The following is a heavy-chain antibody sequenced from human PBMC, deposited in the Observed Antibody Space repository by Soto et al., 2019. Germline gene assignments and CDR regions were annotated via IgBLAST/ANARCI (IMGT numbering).Heavy chain of an antibody. CDR1: GGSLSSGGYS. Sequence: SETLSPTCAVSGGSLSSGGYSWSWIRQPPGKGLEWIGYIYHSGSTYYNPSLKSRFTISRDNAKNSLYLQMNSLRDEDTAVYYCAREGGDLDYFDYWGQGTLVTVSS. J-gene: IGHJ4*02. V-gene: IGHV4-30-2*01. D-gene: IGHD3-16*01. CDR3: AREGGDLDYFDY. CDR2: IYHSGST.